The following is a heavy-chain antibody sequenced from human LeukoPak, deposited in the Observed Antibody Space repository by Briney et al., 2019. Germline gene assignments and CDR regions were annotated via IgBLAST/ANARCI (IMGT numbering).Heavy chain of an antibody. J-gene: IGHJ6*03. Sequence: SETMSLTCAVYGGSFSGYYWSWIRQPPGKGLEWIGEINHSGSTNYNPSLKSRVTISVDTSKNQFSLKLSSVTAADTAVYYCARDFNDILTGYFSYYYYYMDVCGKGTTVTVSS. V-gene: IGHV4-34*01. CDR2: INHSGST. CDR1: GGSFSGYY. D-gene: IGHD3-9*01. CDR3: ARDFNDILTGYFSYYYYYMDV.